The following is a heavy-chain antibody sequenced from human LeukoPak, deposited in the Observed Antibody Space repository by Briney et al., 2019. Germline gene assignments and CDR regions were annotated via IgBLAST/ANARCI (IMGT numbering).Heavy chain of an antibody. CDR3: AKLFGVGAPEQFDY. V-gene: IGHV3-43*02. Sequence: GGSLRLSCAASGFTFDDYAMHWVRQAPGKGLEWVSFISGDGGSTYYADSVKGRFTISRDKRKNSLYLQMNSLRTEDTALYYCAKLFGVGAPEQFDYWGQGTLVTVSS. CDR2: ISGDGGST. D-gene: IGHD1-26*01. CDR1: GFTFDDYA. J-gene: IGHJ4*02.